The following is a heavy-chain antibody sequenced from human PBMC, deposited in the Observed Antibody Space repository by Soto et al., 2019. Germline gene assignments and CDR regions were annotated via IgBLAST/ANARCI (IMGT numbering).Heavy chain of an antibody. D-gene: IGHD2-2*01. CDR1: GDSISGGASF. V-gene: IGHV4-31*03. CDR2: VYYSGSS. J-gene: IGHJ5*02. CDR3: AKLSCTSSTCYFPGWFDP. Sequence: ASETLSLTCTVSGDSISGGASFWSWIRQPPGKGLEWIANVYYSGSSYYNPSLKSRLTISVDTTKNQFSLQLKSVTAADTAVYYCAKLSCTSSTCYFPGWFDPWGQGTLVTVSS.